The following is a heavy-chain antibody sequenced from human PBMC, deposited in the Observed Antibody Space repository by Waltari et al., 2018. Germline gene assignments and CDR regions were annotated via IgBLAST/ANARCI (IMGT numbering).Heavy chain of an antibody. CDR3: ALQVSGTGYSAY. J-gene: IGHJ4*02. CDR2: NSVYTGNT. CDR1: GFSMTSYD. Sequence: QVQLVQSGVEVRKPGAAVKVSCKVSGFSMTSYDITWVRQAPGQGLEWMGWNSVYTGNTNYAQKLQDRVTMTSDTSTSTVYMELRSLRSDDTAVYYCALQVSGTGYSAYWGQGTLVTVSS. V-gene: IGHV1-18*01. D-gene: IGHD3-10*01.